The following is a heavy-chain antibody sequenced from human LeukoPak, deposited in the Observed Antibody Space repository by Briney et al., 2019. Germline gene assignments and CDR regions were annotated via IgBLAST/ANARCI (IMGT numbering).Heavy chain of an antibody. CDR2: ISYDGSNK. D-gene: IGHD6-13*01. CDR1: GFTFSSYA. V-gene: IGHV3-30-3*01. J-gene: IGHJ3*02. Sequence: GGSLRLSCAASGFTFSSYAMHWVRQAPGKGLEWVAVISYDGSNKYYADSVKGRFTISRDNSKNTLYLQMNSLRAEDTAVYYCARGGAGYDSSSWYGGAFDIWGQGTMVTVSS. CDR3: ARGGAGYDSSSWYGGAFDI.